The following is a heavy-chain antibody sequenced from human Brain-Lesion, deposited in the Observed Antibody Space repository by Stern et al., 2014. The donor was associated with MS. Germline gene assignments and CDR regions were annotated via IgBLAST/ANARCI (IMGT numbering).Heavy chain of an antibody. Sequence: VQLVQSGAEAKKTGSSVKVSCQASGNTFTNRYLHWVRQAPGQALEWMGWITPFTGNTNYAQNFQDRVTITMDRSMSTAYMDLSSLRSDDTAIYFCAEGGSYGFVYWGQGTLVTVSS. CDR2: ITPFTGNT. D-gene: IGHD4-17*01. CDR1: GNTFTNRY. J-gene: IGHJ4*02. V-gene: IGHV1-45*02. CDR3: AEGGSYGFVY.